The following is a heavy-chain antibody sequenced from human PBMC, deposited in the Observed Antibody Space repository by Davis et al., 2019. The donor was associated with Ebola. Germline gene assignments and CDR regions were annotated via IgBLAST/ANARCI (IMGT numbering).Heavy chain of an antibody. Sequence: ASVTVSCQASGYTFTSYGISWVRQAPAQGREWMGWISAYNGNTNYAQKLQGRVTMTTDTSTSTAYMELRSLRCDDTAVYYCARGIVGAINYWGQGTLVTVSS. V-gene: IGHV1-18*01. CDR3: ARGIVGAINY. D-gene: IGHD1-26*01. J-gene: IGHJ4*02. CDR1: GYTFTSYG. CDR2: ISAYNGNT.